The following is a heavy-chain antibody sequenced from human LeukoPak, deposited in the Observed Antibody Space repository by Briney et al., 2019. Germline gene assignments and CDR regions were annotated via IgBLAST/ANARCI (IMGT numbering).Heavy chain of an antibody. Sequence: RGSLRLSCAASGFTFSSYAMSWVRQAPGKGLEWVSAISGSGGSTYYADSVKGRFTISRDNSKNTLYLQMNSLRAEDTAVYYCAKSGGYSTDAFDIWGQGTMVTASS. J-gene: IGHJ3*02. V-gene: IGHV3-23*01. CDR3: AKSGGYSTDAFDI. D-gene: IGHD5-18*01. CDR1: GFTFSSYA. CDR2: ISGSGGST.